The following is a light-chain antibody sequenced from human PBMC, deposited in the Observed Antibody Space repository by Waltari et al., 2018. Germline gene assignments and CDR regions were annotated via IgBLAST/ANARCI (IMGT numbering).Light chain of an antibody. CDR1: QSISSW. J-gene: IGKJ5*01. V-gene: IGKV1-5*03. CDR3: QHYDGWSIT. CDR2: KAS. Sequence: DIQLTQSPSTLSASVGDRVTITCRASQSISSWLALYQQRPGKAPKLLIYKASNLEGGVPSMFGGSGSGTEFTLTISSLQPDDFAVYYCQHYDGWSITFGQGTRLDI.